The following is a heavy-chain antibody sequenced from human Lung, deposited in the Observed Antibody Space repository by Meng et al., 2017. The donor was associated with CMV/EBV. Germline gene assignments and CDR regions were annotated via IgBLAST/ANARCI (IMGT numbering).Heavy chain of an antibody. J-gene: IGHJ4*02. CDR2: INPSGGHT. V-gene: IGHV1-46*01. Sequence: HRVMLGAGVKKPGSSMKVSCKASGYSFTSYYIRWVRQAPGQGLEWMGIINPSGGHTRSAQKFQDRVTMTRDTSTSAVYMDVSSLRSEDTAVYYCARGAYMYGSPQYFFDFWGQGTLVTVSS. D-gene: IGHD5-18*01. CDR3: ARGAYMYGSPQYFFDF. CDR1: GYSFTSYY.